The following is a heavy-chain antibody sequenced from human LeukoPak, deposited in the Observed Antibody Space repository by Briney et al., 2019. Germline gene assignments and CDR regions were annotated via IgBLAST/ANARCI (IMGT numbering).Heavy chain of an antibody. D-gene: IGHD2-2*01. V-gene: IGHV3-21*01. CDR1: GFTFSSYS. CDR2: ISSSSTSI. CDR3: ARDSKLYCSSTSCYMDV. J-gene: IGHJ6*04. Sequence: GGSLRLSCAASGFTFSSYSMNWFRQAPGKGLEWVSSISSSSTSIYYADSVKGRFTISRDNAKNSPYLQVNGLGAEDTAVYYCARDSKLYCSSTSCYMDVWGKGTTVTVSS.